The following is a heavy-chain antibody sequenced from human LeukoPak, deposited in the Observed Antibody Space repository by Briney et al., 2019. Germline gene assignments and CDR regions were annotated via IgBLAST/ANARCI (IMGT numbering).Heavy chain of an antibody. CDR2: IKQDGSEK. D-gene: IGHD3-10*01. Sequence: GGSLRLSCAASGFTFSSYWMSWVRQAPGKGLEGVANIKQDGSEKYYVDSVKGRFTISRDNAKNSLYLQMNSLRAEDTAVYYCARRRDQYYYGSGSWDIWGQGTLVTVSS. J-gene: IGHJ4*02. V-gene: IGHV3-7*01. CDR1: GFTFSSYW. CDR3: ARRRDQYYYGSGSWDI.